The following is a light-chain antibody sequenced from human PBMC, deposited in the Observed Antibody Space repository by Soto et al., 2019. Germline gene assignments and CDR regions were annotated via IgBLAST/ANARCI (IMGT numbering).Light chain of an antibody. J-gene: IGKJ1*01. CDR1: QSVSSSY. Sequence: EIVLPQSPGTLSLSPGERATLSCRASQSVSSSYLAWYQQKPGQAPRLLIYGASNRATGIPDRFSGSASGTDFPLTISRLEPEDFAVYYCQQYGSSPAFGQGTKVEIK. CDR3: QQYGSSPA. CDR2: GAS. V-gene: IGKV3-20*01.